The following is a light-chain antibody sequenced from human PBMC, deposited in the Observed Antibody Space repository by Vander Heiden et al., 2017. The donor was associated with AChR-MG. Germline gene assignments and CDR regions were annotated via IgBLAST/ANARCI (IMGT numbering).Light chain of an antibody. V-gene: IGLV2-14*03. CDR3: SSYTSSDLYV. CDR2: DVN. CDR1: SSEVGGYNY. J-gene: IGLJ1*01. Sequence: QSALTQPASVSGSPGQSITISCTATSSEVGGYNYVYWYQQHPAKAPNLMIYDVNNRPAGVSHRCSGSKSGNTASLTISGLQAEDEDDYYCSSYTSSDLYVFGSGTKVTVL.